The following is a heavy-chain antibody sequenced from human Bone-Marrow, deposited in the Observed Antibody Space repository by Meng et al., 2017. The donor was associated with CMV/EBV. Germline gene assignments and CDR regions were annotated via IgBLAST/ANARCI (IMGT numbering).Heavy chain of an antibody. CDR2: IRSGGSNE. Sequence: LSCAASGFNFRNSGMHWVRQAPDKGLEWVAFIRSGGSNEEYADSVKGRFTISRDNSKNMLFLQMRSLRTEDTGIFYCARDRSEELDPWGQGTLVTVSS. D-gene: IGHD1-1*01. J-gene: IGHJ5*02. CDR1: GFNFRNSG. V-gene: IGHV3-30*02. CDR3: ARDRSEELDP.